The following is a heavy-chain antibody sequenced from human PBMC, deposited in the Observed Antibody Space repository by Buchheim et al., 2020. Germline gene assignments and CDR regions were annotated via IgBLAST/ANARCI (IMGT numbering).Heavy chain of an antibody. Sequence: QVQLQQWGAGLLKPSETLSLTCAVYGGSFSGYYWSWIRQPPGKGLEWIGEINHSGSTNYNPSLKSRVTISVDTSKNQFSLKLSSVTAADTAVYYCARLWDILTGYPYYFDYWGQGTL. D-gene: IGHD3-9*01. V-gene: IGHV4-34*01. J-gene: IGHJ4*02. CDR3: ARLWDILTGYPYYFDY. CDR2: INHSGST. CDR1: GGSFSGYY.